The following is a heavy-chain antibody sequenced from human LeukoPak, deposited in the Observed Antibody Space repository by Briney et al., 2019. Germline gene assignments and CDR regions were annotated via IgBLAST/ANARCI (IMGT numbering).Heavy chain of an antibody. CDR1: GFTFDDYG. CDR3: ARAMVRGVIPYQMDV. CDR2: IKWNGGSI. D-gene: IGHD3-10*01. Sequence: GGSLRLSCAASGFTFDDYGMSWVRQAPGKGLEWVAGIKWNGGSIGYADSVKGRFTISRDNAKNSLYLQMNSLRTEDTALYYCARAMVRGVIPYQMDVWGKGTRVTVSS. J-gene: IGHJ6*03. V-gene: IGHV3-20*04.